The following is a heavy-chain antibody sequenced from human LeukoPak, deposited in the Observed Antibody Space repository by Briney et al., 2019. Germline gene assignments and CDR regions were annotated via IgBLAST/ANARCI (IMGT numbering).Heavy chain of an antibody. J-gene: IGHJ2*01. V-gene: IGHV1-2*02. D-gene: IGHD5-18*01. CDR1: GYTFTGYY. CDR3: ARVNDDTSMVHWYFDL. Sequence: ASVKGSCKTSGYTFTGYYMHWVRQAPGLGLEWMGWINPNSGGANYAQKFRGRLTMTRDTSISTAYMELSNLRSDDTAVYYCARVNDDTSMVHWYFDLWGRGTLVTVSS. CDR2: INPNSGGA.